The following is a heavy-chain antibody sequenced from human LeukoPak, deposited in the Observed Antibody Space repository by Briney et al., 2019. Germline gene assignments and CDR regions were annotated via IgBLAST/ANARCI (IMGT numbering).Heavy chain of an antibody. CDR1: GFTLSSYW. J-gene: IGHJ3*02. CDR2: IISDGSSI. CDR3: TRDRRNMAFDI. V-gene: IGHV3-74*01. Sequence: GGSLRLSCAASGFTLSSYWMHWVRQAPGQGLVWVSRIISDGSSISYADSVKGRFTISRDNAKNTLYLQMNSLRAEDTAVYYCTRDRRNMAFDIWGQGTMVTVSS. D-gene: IGHD1-14*01.